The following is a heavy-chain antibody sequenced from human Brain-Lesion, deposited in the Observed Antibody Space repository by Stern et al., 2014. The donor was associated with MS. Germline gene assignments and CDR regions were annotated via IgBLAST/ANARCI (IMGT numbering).Heavy chain of an antibody. Sequence: QLQLVQSGAEVKKPGASVKVSCKTSGYIFTGYYIHRVRQAPGQGLEWMAWITPNTGGTNYAQMFQGRVPMSRDTSISTAYVELSSLTSDDTAVYYCARDQRGITIFGVVTDYYYLGMDVWGQGTTVTVSS. CDR2: ITPNTGGT. V-gene: IGHV1-2*02. CDR3: ARDQRGITIFGVVTDYYYLGMDV. CDR1: GYIFTGYY. J-gene: IGHJ6*02. D-gene: IGHD3-3*01.